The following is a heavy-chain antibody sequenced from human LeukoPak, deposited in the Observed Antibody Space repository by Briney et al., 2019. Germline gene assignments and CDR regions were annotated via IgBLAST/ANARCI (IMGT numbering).Heavy chain of an antibody. J-gene: IGHJ4*02. D-gene: IGHD3-9*01. Sequence: GGSLRLSYAASGFTFSSNAMNWVRQVPGKGLEWVSGVSGNGGRTDYADSVKGRFTISRDNSKNSLFLQMNSLRAEDTAIYYCAKGVSGHYDILSGNDYWGQGTLVTVSS. CDR2: VSGNGGRT. V-gene: IGHV3-23*01. CDR1: GFTFSSNA. CDR3: AKGVSGHYDILSGNDY.